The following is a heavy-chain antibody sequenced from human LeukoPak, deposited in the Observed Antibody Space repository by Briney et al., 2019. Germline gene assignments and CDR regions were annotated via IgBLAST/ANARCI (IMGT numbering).Heavy chain of an antibody. CDR3: ARDQDSGYQRAFDI. D-gene: IGHD5-12*01. V-gene: IGHV4-38-2*02. CDR2: IYHSGST. J-gene: IGHJ3*02. CDR1: GYSISSGYY. Sequence: SETLSLTCTVSGYSISSGYYWGWIRQPPGKGLEWIGSIYHSGSTYYNPSLKSRVTISVDTSKNQFSLKLSSVTAADTAVYYCARDQDSGYQRAFDIWGQGTMVTVSS.